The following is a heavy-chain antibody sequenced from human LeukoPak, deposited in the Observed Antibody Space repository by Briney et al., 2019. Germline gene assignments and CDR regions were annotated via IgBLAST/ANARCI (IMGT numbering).Heavy chain of an antibody. V-gene: IGHV3-49*04. J-gene: IGHJ4*02. CDR2: IRSKAYGGTT. CDR3: IRADDYGAHFDY. CDR1: GFTFGDYA. D-gene: IGHD4-17*01. Sequence: GGSLRLSCTASGFTFGDYAMSWVRQAPGKGLEWVGFIRSKAYGGTTEYAASVKGRFTISRDDSKSIAYLQMNSLKTEDTAVYYCIRADDYGAHFDYWGQGTLVTVSS.